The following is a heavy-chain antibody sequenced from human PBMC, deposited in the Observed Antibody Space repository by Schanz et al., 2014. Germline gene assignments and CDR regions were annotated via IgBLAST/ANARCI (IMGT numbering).Heavy chain of an antibody. CDR1: GITFSSHS. V-gene: IGHV3-48*01. CDR2: ITYNGGTI. D-gene: IGHD5-12*01. Sequence: EVHLVESGGGLVQPGGSLRLSCAASGITFSSHSFNWVRQAPGKGLEWISYITYNGGTIYYADSVKGRFTISRDNAKNSLYLERNSLRAEDTAVYYCARDFHGYGPHLDYWGQGSLVTVSS. J-gene: IGHJ4*02. CDR3: ARDFHGYGPHLDY.